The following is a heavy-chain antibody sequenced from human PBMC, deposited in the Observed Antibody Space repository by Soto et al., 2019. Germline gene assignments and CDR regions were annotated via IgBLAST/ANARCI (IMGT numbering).Heavy chain of an antibody. CDR1: GYTFTTYY. CDR3: ARGGNGDNVGYWYFDL. J-gene: IGHJ2*01. CDR2: INPGGVST. V-gene: IGHV1-46*01. Sequence: QVQLVQSGAEVKKPGASVEVSCKASGYTFTTYYIHWVRHAPGQGLEWMGVINPGGVSTKYAQKFQDRVTMPSDTSTSTVYMDLSGLRSEDTAVYFCARGGNGDNVGYWYFDLWVRGTLVTVSP. D-gene: IGHD4-17*01.